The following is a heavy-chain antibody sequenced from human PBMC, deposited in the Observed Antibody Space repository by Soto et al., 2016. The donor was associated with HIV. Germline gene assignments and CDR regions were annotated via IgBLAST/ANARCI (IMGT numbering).Heavy chain of an antibody. CDR2: ITSSSNYI. J-gene: IGHJ4*02. Sequence: EVQLVESGGGLVKPGGSLRLSCAASGFTFSSYSMNWVRQAPGKGLEWVSSITSSSNYIYYADSVKGRFTISRDNAKNSLYLQMNSLRVDDTAVYYCAREKGQQLPLDYXGQGTLVTVSS. V-gene: IGHV3-21*01. D-gene: IGHD6-13*01. CDR3: AREKGQQLPLDY. CDR1: GFTFSSYS.